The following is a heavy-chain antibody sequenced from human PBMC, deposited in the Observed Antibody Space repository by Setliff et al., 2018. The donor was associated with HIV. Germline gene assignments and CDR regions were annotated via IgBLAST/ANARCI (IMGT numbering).Heavy chain of an antibody. CDR3: ASAGLMIARPFYYYMDV. Sequence: ASVKVSCKASGGTFSSSAISWVRQAPGQGLEWMGGIIPIFDTANYAQKFQGRVTITADESTSTAYMELSSLRSEDTAIYYCASAGLMIARPFYYYMDVWGTGTTVTVSS. D-gene: IGHD3-22*01. V-gene: IGHV1-69*13. J-gene: IGHJ6*03. CDR1: GGTFSSSA. CDR2: IIPIFDTA.